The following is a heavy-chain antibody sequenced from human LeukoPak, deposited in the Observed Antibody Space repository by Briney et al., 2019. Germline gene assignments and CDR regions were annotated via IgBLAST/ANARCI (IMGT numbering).Heavy chain of an antibody. CDR2: ISWNSGSI. V-gene: IGHV3-9*01. CDR1: GFTFYDYA. CDR3: AKVDSSGWDYFDY. D-gene: IGHD6-19*01. Sequence: PGGSLRLSCAASGFTFYDYAMHWVRQAPGKGLEWVSGISWNSGSIGYADSVKGRFTISRDNAKNSLYLQMNSLRAEDTALYYCAKVDSSGWDYFDYWGQGTLVTVSS. J-gene: IGHJ4*02.